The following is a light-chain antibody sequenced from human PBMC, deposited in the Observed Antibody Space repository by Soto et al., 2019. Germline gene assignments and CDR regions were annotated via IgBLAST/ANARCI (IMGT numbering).Light chain of an antibody. CDR1: QGVSGN. CDR2: GAS. Sequence: EIVMTQSPATLSVSPGERATLSCRASQGVSGNLAWYQQKPGQAPRLLIYGASTRANGIPAKFSGSGSGTEFTLTISSLQSEDFAVYYCQQSNNCPRTFGQGTKVEIK. V-gene: IGKV3-15*01. CDR3: QQSNNCPRT. J-gene: IGKJ1*01.